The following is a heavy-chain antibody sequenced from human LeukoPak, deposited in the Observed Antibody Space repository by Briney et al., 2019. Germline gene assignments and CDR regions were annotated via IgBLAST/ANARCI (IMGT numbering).Heavy chain of an antibody. D-gene: IGHD6-19*01. V-gene: IGHV3-11*05. Sequence: SGGSLRLSCAASGFTFSDYYMSWIRQSPGKGLEWLSYIGRRGGDEHYADSVKGRFTISRENSKNTLYLQMTSLRAEDTAMYYCAKDFIAMVGYMDVWGKGTTVTVSS. CDR2: IGRRGGDE. J-gene: IGHJ6*03. CDR1: GFTFSDYY. CDR3: AKDFIAMVGYMDV.